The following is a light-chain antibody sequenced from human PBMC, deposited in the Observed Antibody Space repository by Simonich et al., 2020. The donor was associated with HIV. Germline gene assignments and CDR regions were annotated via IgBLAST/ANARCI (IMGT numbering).Light chain of an antibody. CDR2: AAS. CDR3: QQSYSIPYT. CDR1: QHIITY. Sequence: DIQMTHSPSSLSASVGDRVTITRRAMQHIITYLHWYQLKPGKAPKRLIYAASSLQSGVPSRFSGSGSGTEFTLTISSLQPEDFATYYCQQSYSIPYTFGQGTKLEIK. V-gene: IGKV1-39*01. J-gene: IGKJ2*01.